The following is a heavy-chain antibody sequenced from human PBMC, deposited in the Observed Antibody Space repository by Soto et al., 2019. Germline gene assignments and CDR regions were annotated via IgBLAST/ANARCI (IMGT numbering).Heavy chain of an antibody. J-gene: IGHJ5*02. V-gene: IGHV4-34*01. CDR2: TTHRGST. Sequence: SETLSLTCAVCVGSFSGYYWSSLRQSPGKGLEWIGETTHRGSTNYNPSLKSRATISVDTSKNQFSLKLSSMTAADTAVYYCARGRSIPLEGTAAKWFGPWGHGTLVTVSS. CDR3: ARGRSIPLEGTAAKWFGP. CDR1: VGSFSGYY. D-gene: IGHD6-6*01.